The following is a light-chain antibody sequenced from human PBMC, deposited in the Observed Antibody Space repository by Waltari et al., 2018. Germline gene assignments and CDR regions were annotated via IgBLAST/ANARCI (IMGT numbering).Light chain of an antibody. Sequence: EIVLTQSPATLSLSPGEGATLSCTASQSVSSYLAWYQQKPGQAPRLFIYDPSNRASGIPARFSGSGSGTDFTLTISSLEPEDFAVYYCQQRSNWPWTFGQGTKVEIK. V-gene: IGKV3-11*01. CDR1: QSVSSY. CDR3: QQRSNWPWT. J-gene: IGKJ1*01. CDR2: DPS.